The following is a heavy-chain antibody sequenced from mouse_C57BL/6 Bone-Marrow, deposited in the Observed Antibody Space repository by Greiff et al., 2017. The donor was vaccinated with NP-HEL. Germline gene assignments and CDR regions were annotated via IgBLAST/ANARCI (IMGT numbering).Heavy chain of an antibody. CDR1: GYTFTSYW. D-gene: IGHD2-13*01. Sequence: QVQLQQPGAELVKPGASVKLSCKASGYTFTSYWMHWVKQRPGQGLEWIGMIHPNSGSTNYNEKFKSKATLTVDESSSTAYMQLSSLTSEDSAVYYCASKGLLLFAYWGQGTLVTVSA. J-gene: IGHJ3*01. CDR3: ASKGLLLFAY. V-gene: IGHV1-64*01. CDR2: IHPNSGST.